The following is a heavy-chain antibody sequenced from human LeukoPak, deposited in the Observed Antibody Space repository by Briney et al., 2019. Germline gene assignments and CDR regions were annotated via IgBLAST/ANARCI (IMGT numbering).Heavy chain of an antibody. V-gene: IGHV3-21*01. Sequence: PGGSLRLSCVASGFSLSSYNMNWVRQAPGKGLEWVSSISTSSYYIYYTDSVRGRFIISRDNAKNSLYLQMNSLRAEDTAVYYCASGKARKRNYDSSSYLVGFDPWGQGTLVTVSS. CDR2: ISTSSYYI. CDR3: ASGKARKRNYDSSSYLVGFDP. D-gene: IGHD3-22*01. CDR1: GFSLSSYN. J-gene: IGHJ5*02.